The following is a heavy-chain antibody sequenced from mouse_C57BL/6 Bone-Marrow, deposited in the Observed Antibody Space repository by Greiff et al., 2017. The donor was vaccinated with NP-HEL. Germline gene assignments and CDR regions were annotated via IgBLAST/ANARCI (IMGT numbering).Heavy chain of an antibody. CDR1: GFTFSSYA. V-gene: IGHV5-9-1*02. D-gene: IGHD1-1*01. CDR2: ISSGGDYI. Sequence: EVKVVESGEGLVKPGGSLKLSCAASGFTFSSYAMSWVRQTPEKRLEWVAYISSGGDYIYYADTVKGRFTISRDNARNTLYLQMSSLKSEDTAMYYCTRDRGSSSYYFDYWGQGTTLTVSS. J-gene: IGHJ2*01. CDR3: TRDRGSSSYYFDY.